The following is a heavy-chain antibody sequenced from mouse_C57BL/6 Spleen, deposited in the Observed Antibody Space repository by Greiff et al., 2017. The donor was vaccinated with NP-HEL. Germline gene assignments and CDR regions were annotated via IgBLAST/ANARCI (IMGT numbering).Heavy chain of an antibody. D-gene: IGHD2-2*01. J-gene: IGHJ2*01. Sequence: EVQVVESGGGLVKPGGSLKLSCAASGFTFSSYAMSWVRQTPKKRLEWVATISDGGNYTYYPDNVKGRFTLSRDNAKNNLYLQMSHLKSEDTAMYYCARDRLNYFDYWGQGTTLTVSS. CDR2: ISDGGNYT. CDR3: ARDRLNYFDY. CDR1: GFTFSSYA. V-gene: IGHV5-4*01.